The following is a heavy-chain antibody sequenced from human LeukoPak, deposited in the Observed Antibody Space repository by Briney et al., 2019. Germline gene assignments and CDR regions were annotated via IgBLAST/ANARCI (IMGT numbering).Heavy chain of an antibody. V-gene: IGHV4-59*01. Sequence: SETLSLTCTVSGGSISSYYWSWIRQPPGKGLEWIGYLYYSGSTNYNPSLKSRVTISVDTSKNQFSLKLSSVTAADTAVYYCARDPGDPYYGMDVWGQGTTVTVSS. CDR2: LYYSGST. CDR1: GGSISSYY. D-gene: IGHD3-10*01. J-gene: IGHJ6*02. CDR3: ARDPGDPYYGMDV.